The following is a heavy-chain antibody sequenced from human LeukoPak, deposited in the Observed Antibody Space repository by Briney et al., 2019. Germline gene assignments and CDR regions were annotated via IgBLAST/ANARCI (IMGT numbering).Heavy chain of an antibody. CDR1: GYTFTTSG. J-gene: IGHJ4*02. D-gene: IGHD2-2*01. Sequence: ASVKVSRKASGYTFTTSGINWVRQAPGQGLEWMGCINVYNGNTNYAQKFQGRITMTRDTSTNTAYMELRSLKSDDTAVYYCARGLVIPAAMGEFDYWGQGTLIAVSS. V-gene: IGHV1-18*01. CDR2: INVYNGNT. CDR3: ARGLVIPAAMGEFDY.